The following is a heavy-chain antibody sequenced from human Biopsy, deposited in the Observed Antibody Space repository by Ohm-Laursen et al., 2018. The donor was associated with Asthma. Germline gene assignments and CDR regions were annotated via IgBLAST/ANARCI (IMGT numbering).Heavy chain of an antibody. Sequence: SLRLSCAASGFSFNSYGMHWVRQAPGKGLEWVAFISYDGSDKFYADSVKGRFTTSRDNAKSTLYLQMNRLRTDDTAVYYCAKRRGYSDLTDFDHWGQGTLVTVSS. D-gene: IGHD3-3*01. CDR3: AKRRGYSDLTDFDH. V-gene: IGHV3-30*18. CDR2: ISYDGSDK. J-gene: IGHJ4*02. CDR1: GFSFNSYG.